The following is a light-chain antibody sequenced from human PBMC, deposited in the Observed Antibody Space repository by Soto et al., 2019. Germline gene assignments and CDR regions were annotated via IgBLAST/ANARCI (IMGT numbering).Light chain of an antibody. J-gene: IGLJ1*01. CDR1: GNDIGAYDY. CDR3: SSFTTSRLYV. Sequence: QSALTQPTSVSGSPGQSIAIPCTGNGNDIGAYDYVSWYQQHPGKAPRLLIHGVRNRPPGISSRFSGFKSGLTASLTISGPQAEDEADYYCSSFTTSRLYVFGPGTKVTVL. V-gene: IGLV2-14*01. CDR2: GVR.